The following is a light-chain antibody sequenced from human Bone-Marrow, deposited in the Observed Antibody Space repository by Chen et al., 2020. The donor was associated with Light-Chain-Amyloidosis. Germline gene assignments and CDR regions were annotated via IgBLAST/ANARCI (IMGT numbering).Light chain of an antibody. Sequence: SYVLTQPSSVSVAPGQTATIACGGNNIGSTSVHWYQQTPGLAPLLVVYDDSDWPSGIPERLSGSNSGNTATLTISRVEAGDEADYYCQVWDRSSDRPVFGGGTKLTVL. J-gene: IGLJ3*02. CDR2: DDS. V-gene: IGLV3-21*02. CDR1: NIGSTS. CDR3: QVWDRSSDRPV.